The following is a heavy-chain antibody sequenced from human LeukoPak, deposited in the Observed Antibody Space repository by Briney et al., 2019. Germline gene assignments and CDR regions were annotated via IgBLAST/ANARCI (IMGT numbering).Heavy chain of an antibody. CDR2: ISSSSSYI. V-gene: IGHV3-21*01. CDR1: GFTFSSYS. CDR3: ARWDGSSGYYPYYFDY. D-gene: IGHD3-22*01. Sequence: GGSLRLSCAASGFTFSSYSMNWARQAPGKGLEWVSSISSSSSYIYYADSVKGRFTISRDNAKKSLYLQMNSLRAEDTAVYYCARWDGSSGYYPYYFDYWGQGTLVTVSS. J-gene: IGHJ4*02.